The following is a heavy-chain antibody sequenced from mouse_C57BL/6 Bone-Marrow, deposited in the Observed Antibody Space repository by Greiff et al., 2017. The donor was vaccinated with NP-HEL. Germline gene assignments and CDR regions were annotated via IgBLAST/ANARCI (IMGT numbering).Heavy chain of an antibody. D-gene: IGHD1-3*01. CDR3: ALTPYFDY. CDR2: ISSRSSTI. CDR1: GFTFSDYG. V-gene: IGHV5-17*01. J-gene: IGHJ2*01. Sequence: EVMLVESGGGLVKPGGSLKLSCAASGFTFSDYGMHWVRQAPEKGLEWVAYISSRSSTIYYADTVKGRFTISRDNAKNTLFLQMTSLRSEDTAMYYCALTPYFDYWGQGTTLTVSS.